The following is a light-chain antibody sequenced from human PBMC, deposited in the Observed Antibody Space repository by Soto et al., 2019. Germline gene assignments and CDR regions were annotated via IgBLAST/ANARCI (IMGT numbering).Light chain of an antibody. CDR3: QKYNSDPWT. Sequence: DIQMTQSPSSLSASVGDRVTITCRASQVIDNYLAWYQQQPGKVPRLLIYAGSVLQAGVPPRFTGSGSGTDFTLPISSLQPEDVATYFCQKYNSDPWTFGQGTKVEIK. CDR1: QVIDNY. V-gene: IGKV1-27*01. J-gene: IGKJ1*01. CDR2: AGS.